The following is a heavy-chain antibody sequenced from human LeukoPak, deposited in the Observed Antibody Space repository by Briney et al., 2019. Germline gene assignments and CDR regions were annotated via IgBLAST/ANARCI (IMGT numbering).Heavy chain of an antibody. Sequence: PSETLSLTCSVSNSSFTTYYWSWFRQPPGKGLECLGFIYYSGHTNYNPSLKSRVALSIDTSKNQFPLNLRSVTAADTAMYYCTRVTIISGYWMDFDTWGQGTPVTVSS. CDR1: NSSFTTYY. J-gene: IGHJ4*02. CDR3: TRVTIISGYWMDFDT. D-gene: IGHD3-22*01. CDR2: IYYSGHT. V-gene: IGHV4-59*01.